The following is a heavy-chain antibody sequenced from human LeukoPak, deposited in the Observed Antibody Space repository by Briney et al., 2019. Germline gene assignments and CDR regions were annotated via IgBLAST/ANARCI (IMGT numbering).Heavy chain of an antibody. D-gene: IGHD3-10*01. Sequence: SETLSLTCTVSGGSISSYYWSWIRQPPGKGLEWIGYIYYSGSTNYDPSLKSRVTISVDTSKNQFSLKLSSVTAADTAVYYCAKSTPRDYYGSGSYSPYFDYWGQGTLVTVSS. J-gene: IGHJ4*02. V-gene: IGHV4-59*01. CDR3: AKSTPRDYYGSGSYSPYFDY. CDR1: GGSISSYY. CDR2: IYYSGST.